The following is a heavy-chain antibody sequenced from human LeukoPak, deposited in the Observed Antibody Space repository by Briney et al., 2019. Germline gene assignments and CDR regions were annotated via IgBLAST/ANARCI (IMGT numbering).Heavy chain of an antibody. V-gene: IGHV1-2*02. CDR1: GYTFTGYY. CDR2: INPNSGGT. CDR3: ARDRDSSGYLDY. J-gene: IGHJ4*02. Sequence: ASVKVSCKASGYTFTGYYMPWVRQAPGQGLEWMGWINPNSGGTNYAQKFQGRVTMTRDTSISTAYMELSRLRCDDTAVYYCARDRDSSGYLDYWGQGTLVTVSS. D-gene: IGHD3-22*01.